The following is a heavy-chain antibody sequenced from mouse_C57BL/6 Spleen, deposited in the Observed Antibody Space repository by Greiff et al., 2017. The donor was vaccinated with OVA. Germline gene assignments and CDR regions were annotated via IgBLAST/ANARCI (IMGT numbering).Heavy chain of an antibody. CDR2: IYPGDGDT. CDR1: GYAFRSSW. CDR3: ARYDYGAY. Sequence: QVQLQQSGPELVKPGASVKISCKASGYAFRSSWMNWVKQRPGKGLEWIGRIYPGDGDTNYNGKFKGKATLTADKSSSTAYMQLSSLTSEDSAVYFCARYDYGAYWGQGTLVTVSA. V-gene: IGHV1-82*01. D-gene: IGHD2-4*01. J-gene: IGHJ3*01.